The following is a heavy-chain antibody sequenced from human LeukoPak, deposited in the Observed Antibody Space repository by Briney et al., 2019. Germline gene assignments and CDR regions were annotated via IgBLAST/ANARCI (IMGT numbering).Heavy chain of an antibody. J-gene: IGHJ4*02. Sequence: PSETLTLTCTVFGGSVSTYYWSWIRQPAGEGLEWVGRIHTSGSTNYNPSLKSRVTLSVDTSKNQFSLKLSSVTAADTAVYYCARGPPPDFDYWGRGTLVTVSS. CDR3: ARGPPPDFDY. CDR2: IHTSGST. CDR1: GGSVSTYY. V-gene: IGHV4-4*07.